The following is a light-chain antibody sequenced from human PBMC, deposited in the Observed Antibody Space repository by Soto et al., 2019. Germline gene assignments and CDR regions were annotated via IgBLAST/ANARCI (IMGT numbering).Light chain of an antibody. CDR1: QRVSSY. CDR3: QPRSNWPPIT. CDR2: DAS. Sequence: EIVLTQSPATLSLSPGERATLSCRASQRVSSYLAWYQQKPGQAPRLLIYDASNRATVIPARVSGSGSGTAFTRTIRSIEPEAFAVYYCQPRSNWPPITFGQGTRLEIK. J-gene: IGKJ5*01. V-gene: IGKV3-11*01.